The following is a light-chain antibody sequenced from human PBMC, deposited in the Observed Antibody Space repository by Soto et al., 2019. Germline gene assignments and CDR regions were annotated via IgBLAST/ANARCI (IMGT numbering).Light chain of an antibody. CDR2: SND. V-gene: IGLV1-44*01. CDR1: TSNIGSNT. Sequence: QSVLTQPPSASGTPGQSVTISCSGSTSNIGSNTVNWYQQLPGTAPKLLVYSNDQRPSGVPDRFSASKSGTSAFLAIGGLQSEDEADYDCAVWDDSLNAWVFGGGTKLTVL. J-gene: IGLJ3*02. CDR3: AVWDDSLNAWV.